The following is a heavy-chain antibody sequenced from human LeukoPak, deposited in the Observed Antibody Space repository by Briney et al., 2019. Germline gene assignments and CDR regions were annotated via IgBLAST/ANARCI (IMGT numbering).Heavy chain of an antibody. D-gene: IGHD5-18*01. J-gene: IGHJ4*02. V-gene: IGHV4-34*01. CDR1: DGSFSGYY. Sequence: SETLSLTCAVYDGSFSGYYWSWIRQPPGKGLEWIGEINHSGSTNYNPSLKSRVTISVDTSKNQFSLKLSSVTAADTAVYYCARRRIQLWLASFDYWGQGTLVTVSS. CDR2: INHSGST. CDR3: ARRRIQLWLASFDY.